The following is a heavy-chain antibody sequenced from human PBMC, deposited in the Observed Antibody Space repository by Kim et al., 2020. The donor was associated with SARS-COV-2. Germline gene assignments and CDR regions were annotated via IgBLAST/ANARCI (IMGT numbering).Heavy chain of an antibody. V-gene: IGHV3-23*01. Sequence: GGSLRLSCAASGFIFSSYAMSWVRQAPGKGLEWVSAISDSGGRTYYADSVKGRFTISRDNSKNTLYLLLDSLRAEDTAVYYCAKDPIPHTSGGLIWGQG. CDR3: AKDPIPHTSGGLI. D-gene: IGHD6-19*01. CDR2: ISDSGGRT. CDR1: GFIFSSYA. J-gene: IGHJ4*02.